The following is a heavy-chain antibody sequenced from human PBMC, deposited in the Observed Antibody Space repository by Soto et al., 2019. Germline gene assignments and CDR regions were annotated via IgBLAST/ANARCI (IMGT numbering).Heavy chain of an antibody. V-gene: IGHV3-30*18. CDR2: ISYDGSNK. CDR1: GFTFSSYG. J-gene: IGHJ4*02. CDR3: AKESNSGSYNRWYFDY. D-gene: IGHD1-26*01. Sequence: LRLSCAASGFTFSSYGMHWVRQAPGKGLEWVAVISYDGSNKYYADSVKGRFTISRDNSKNTLYLQMNSLRAEDTAVYYCAKESNSGSYNRWYFDYWGQGTLVTVSS.